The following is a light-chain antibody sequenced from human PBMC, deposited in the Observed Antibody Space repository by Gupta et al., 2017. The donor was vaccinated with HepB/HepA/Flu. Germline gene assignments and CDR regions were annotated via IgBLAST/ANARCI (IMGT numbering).Light chain of an antibody. CDR3: QSYDNSRSGSV. CDR2: GNN. CDR1: SSNIGAGFD. V-gene: IGLV1-40*01. Sequence: QSVLTQPPSVSAAPGQRVTMSCTGSSSNIGAGFDVYWYQHAPGTAPKLLIYGNNNRPSGVPERFFGSKSGTSASLTITGLQAEDEADYYCQSYDNSRSGSVFGGGTKLTVL. J-gene: IGLJ2*01.